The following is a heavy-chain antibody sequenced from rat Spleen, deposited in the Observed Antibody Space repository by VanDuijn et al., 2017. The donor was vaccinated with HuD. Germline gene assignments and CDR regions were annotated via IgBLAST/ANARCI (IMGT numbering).Heavy chain of an antibody. CDR1: AYSITSSY. D-gene: IGHD5-1*01. V-gene: IGHV3-1*01. Sequence: VQLQESGPGLVKPSQSLSLTCSVAAYSITSSYRWSWIRQFPGNKMEWMGYMTYSGSTSYNPSLKSRVSITRDTSKNHFFLQLNSVTTEDTATYYCVRSGTGWELRYFDYWGQGVMVTVSS. CDR3: VRSGTGWELRYFDY. J-gene: IGHJ2*01. CDR2: MTYSGST.